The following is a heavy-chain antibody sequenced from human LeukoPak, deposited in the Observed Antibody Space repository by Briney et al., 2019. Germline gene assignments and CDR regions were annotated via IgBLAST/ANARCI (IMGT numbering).Heavy chain of an antibody. J-gene: IGHJ4*02. D-gene: IGHD2-15*01. CDR3: ARDPCSGGTCYIHPFDY. Sequence: ASGKVSCKAAGYTFTSYALHWVRQAPGQRREWMGWINDCNGNTKNSQKVQGRGTITRDTSASTSYMELTSLSSEATAVYYCARDPCSGGTCYIHPFDYWGQGALVTVSS. CDR2: INDCNGNT. V-gene: IGHV1-3*01. CDR1: GYTFTSYA.